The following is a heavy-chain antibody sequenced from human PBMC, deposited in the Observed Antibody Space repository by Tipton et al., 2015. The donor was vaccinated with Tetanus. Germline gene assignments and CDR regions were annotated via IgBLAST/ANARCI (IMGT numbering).Heavy chain of an antibody. J-gene: IGHJ4*02. CDR2: IYESGDT. Sequence: LRLSCTVSGASIRGGTFYWGWIRQPPGKGLEWIGSIYESGDTYYIPSLKSRVTVSVDTSTNQFSLTLNSMAAADTGVYYCARHQSGYFTPFDYWGQGKLVTVSS. D-gene: IGHD3-3*01. CDR1: GASIRGGTFY. CDR3: ARHQSGYFTPFDY. V-gene: IGHV4-39*01.